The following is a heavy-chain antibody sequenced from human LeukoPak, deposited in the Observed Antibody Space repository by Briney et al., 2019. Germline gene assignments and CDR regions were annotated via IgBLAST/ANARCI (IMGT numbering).Heavy chain of an antibody. J-gene: IGHJ4*02. CDR1: GGSFSGYY. V-gene: IGHV4-34*01. CDR3: ARGKAIGTLDY. CDR2: INHSGST. Sequence: SETLSHTCAVYGGSFSGYYWSWIRQPPGKGLEWIGEINHSGSTNYNPSLKSRVTISVDTSKNQFSLKLSSVTAADTAVYYCARGKAIGTLDYWGQGTLVTVSS.